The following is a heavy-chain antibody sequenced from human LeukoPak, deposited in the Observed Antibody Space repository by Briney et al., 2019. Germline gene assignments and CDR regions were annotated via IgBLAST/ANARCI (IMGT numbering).Heavy chain of an antibody. Sequence: SETLSLTCTVSGGSISSYYWSWIRQPAGKGLEWIGRIYTSGSTNYNPSLKSRVTISVDTSKNQFSLKLSSVTPADTAVYYCAKESTSYHWYFDLWGRGTLVTVSS. CDR3: AKESTSYHWYFDL. J-gene: IGHJ2*01. V-gene: IGHV4-4*07. CDR1: GGSISSYY. CDR2: IYTSGST.